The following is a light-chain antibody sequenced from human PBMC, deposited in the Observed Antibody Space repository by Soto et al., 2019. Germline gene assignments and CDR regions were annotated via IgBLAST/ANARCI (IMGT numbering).Light chain of an antibody. V-gene: IGLV1-47*01. J-gene: IGLJ1*01. CDR2: RNN. CDR1: SSNIGSNY. Sequence: QSVLTQPPSASGTPGQTVTISCSGSSSNIGSNYVYWYQQLPGTAPKLLIYRNNQRPSGVPNRCSGSKAGTSASLAISGLRSEEEAEAYWAACDDSMSGPGFGTGTKLTVL. CDR3: AACDDSMSGPG.